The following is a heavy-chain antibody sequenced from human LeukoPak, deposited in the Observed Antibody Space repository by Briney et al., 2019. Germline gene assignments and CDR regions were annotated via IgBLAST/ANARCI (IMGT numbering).Heavy chain of an antibody. D-gene: IGHD6-13*01. V-gene: IGHV4-39*07. Sequence: KPSETLSLTCTVSGGSISSSSYYWGWIRQPPGKGLEWIGSIYYTGSTFYNPSLKSRVTISVDTSKNQFSLKLSSVTAADTAVYYCARDWPPKGIAAATNWFDPWGQGTLVTVSS. CDR3: ARDWPPKGIAAATNWFDP. CDR2: IYYTGST. J-gene: IGHJ5*02. CDR1: GGSISSSSYY.